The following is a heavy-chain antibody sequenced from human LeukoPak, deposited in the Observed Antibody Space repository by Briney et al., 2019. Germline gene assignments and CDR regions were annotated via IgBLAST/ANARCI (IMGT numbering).Heavy chain of an antibody. D-gene: IGHD3-10*01. CDR2: MYYTGNT. V-gene: IGHV4-39*07. Sequence: SETLSLTCTVSGGSISSPDYYWGWVRQPPGKGLEWIASMYYTGNTYYNPSLKSRVTISVDTSKNQFSLKLSSVTAADTAVYYCASTGSYSGRFDYWGQGTLVTVSS. J-gene: IGHJ4*02. CDR1: GGSISSPDYY. CDR3: ASTGSYSGRFDY.